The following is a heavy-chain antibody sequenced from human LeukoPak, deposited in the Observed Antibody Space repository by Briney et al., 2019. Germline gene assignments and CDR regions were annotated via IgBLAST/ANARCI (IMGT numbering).Heavy chain of an antibody. V-gene: IGHV4-31*03. Sequence: PSQTLSLTCTVSGCSISSGGYYWSWIRQHPGKGLEWIGYIYYSGSTYYNPSLKSRVTISVDTSKNQFSLKLSSVTAADTAVYYCARRGYSYSYMGVFDYWGQGTLVTVSS. J-gene: IGHJ4*02. CDR1: GCSISSGGYY. CDR2: IYYSGST. CDR3: ARRGYSYSYMGVFDY. D-gene: IGHD5-18*01.